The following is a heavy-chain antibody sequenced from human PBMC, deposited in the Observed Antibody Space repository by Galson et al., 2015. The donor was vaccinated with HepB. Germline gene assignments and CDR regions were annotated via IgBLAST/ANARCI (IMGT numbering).Heavy chain of an antibody. CDR2: ISWNSGSI. CDR1: GFTFDDYA. D-gene: IGHD1-1*01. Sequence: SLRLSCAASGFTFDDYAMHWVRQAPGKGLEWVSGISWNSGSIGYADSVKGRFTISRDNAKNSLYLQMNSLRAEDTALYYCAKALPNVESFDYWGQGALVTVSS. J-gene: IGHJ4*02. CDR3: AKALPNVESFDY. V-gene: IGHV3-9*01.